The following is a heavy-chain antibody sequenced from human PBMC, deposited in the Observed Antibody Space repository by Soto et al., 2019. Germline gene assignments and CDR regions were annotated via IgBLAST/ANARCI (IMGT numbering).Heavy chain of an antibody. V-gene: IGHV1-69*01. CDR1: GGTFSSYA. D-gene: IGHD3-22*01. Sequence: QVQLVQSGAEVKKPGSSVKVSCKASGGTFSSYAISWVRQAPGQGLEWMGGIIPIFGTANYAQKFQGRVTITADESTSTAYMELSSLRSEDTAVYYCARASPKWIVVVSRRAAFDIWGQGTMVTVSS. J-gene: IGHJ3*02. CDR2: IIPIFGTA. CDR3: ARASPKWIVVVSRRAAFDI.